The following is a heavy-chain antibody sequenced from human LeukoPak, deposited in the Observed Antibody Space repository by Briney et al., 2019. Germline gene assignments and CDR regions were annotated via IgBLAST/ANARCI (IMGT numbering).Heavy chain of an antibody. CDR2: ITPYNGYA. J-gene: IGHJ4*02. D-gene: IGHD6-19*01. CDR1: GYTLTSYG. V-gene: IGHV1-18*01. Sequence: GASVKVSCKATGYTLTSYGLSRVRQAPGQGLEWMGWITPYNGYAKYAQKFQGRVSMTTDTSTSTAYMELRSLRSDDTAVYYCARNISAGVDYWGQGTLVTVSS. CDR3: ARNISAGVDY.